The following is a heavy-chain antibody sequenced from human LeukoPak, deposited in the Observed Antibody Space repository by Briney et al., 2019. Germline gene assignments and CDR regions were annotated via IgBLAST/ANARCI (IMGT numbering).Heavy chain of an antibody. CDR2: IKEDGSEK. Sequence: EGSLRLSCAASGFTFSSYWMSWVRQAPGKGLEWVANIKEDGSEKYYVDSVKGRFTISRDNAKNSLYVQMNSLRAEDTAVYYCARVGKYSSSWYHDYWGQGTLVTVSS. J-gene: IGHJ4*02. V-gene: IGHV3-7*01. D-gene: IGHD2-2*01. CDR3: ARVGKYSSSWYHDY. CDR1: GFTFSSYW.